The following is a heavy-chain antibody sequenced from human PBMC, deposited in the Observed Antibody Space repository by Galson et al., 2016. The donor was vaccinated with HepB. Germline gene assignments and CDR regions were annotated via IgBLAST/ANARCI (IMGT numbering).Heavy chain of an antibody. D-gene: IGHD3-10*01. CDR2: ISWSGDST. Sequence: SLRLSCAASGFTFQDYGMNWVRQVPGKGLVWVSGISWSGDSTGYADAVKGRFTISRDNAKNSLYLQMNSLRVEDTAVYYCAKPGAATYDFDYWGQGTLVTVSS. CDR3: AKPGAATYDFDY. CDR1: GFTFQDYG. V-gene: IGHV3-20*04. J-gene: IGHJ4*02.